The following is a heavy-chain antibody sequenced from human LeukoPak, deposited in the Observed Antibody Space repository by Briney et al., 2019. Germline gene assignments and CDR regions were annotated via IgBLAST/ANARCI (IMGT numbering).Heavy chain of an antibody. D-gene: IGHD3-10*01. CDR1: GYTFASYD. CDR3: ASLWFGEKSFDY. V-gene: IGHV1-8*01. Sequence: EASVKVSCKASGYTFASYDINWVRQATGQGLEWMGWMNPNSGNTGYAQKFQGRITMTRNTSISTAYMELSSLRSDDTAVYYCASLWFGEKSFDYWGQGTLVTVSS. CDR2: MNPNSGNT. J-gene: IGHJ4*02.